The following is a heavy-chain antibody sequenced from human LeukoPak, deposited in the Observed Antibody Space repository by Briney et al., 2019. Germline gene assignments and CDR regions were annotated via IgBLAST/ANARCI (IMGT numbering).Heavy chain of an antibody. J-gene: IGHJ4*02. CDR2: INHSGST. CDR1: GGSFSGYY. V-gene: IGHV4-34*01. CDR3: ARLSGGNPDY. D-gene: IGHD4-23*01. Sequence: PSETLSLTCAVYGGSFSGYYWSWIRQPPGKGLEWIGEINHSGSTNYNPSLKSRVTISVDTSKNQFSLKLSSVTAADTAVYYCARLSGGNPDYWGQGTLVTVSS.